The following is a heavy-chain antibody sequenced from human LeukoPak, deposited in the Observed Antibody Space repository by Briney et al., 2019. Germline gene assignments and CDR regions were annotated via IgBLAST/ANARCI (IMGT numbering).Heavy chain of an antibody. J-gene: IGHJ3*02. CDR3: QKDHTLRAGDRDAFDI. CDR2: IRYGGTNK. CDR1: GFTFSRYG. V-gene: IGHV3-30*02. Sequence: GGSLRLSCAASGFTFSRYGMHWVRQAPGKGLEWVAFIRYGGTNKEYADSVKGRFTISRDISKNTVYLLMNSLRAEDTAVYYCQKDHTLRAGDRDAFDIWGQGTMVIVSS. D-gene: IGHD2-21*01.